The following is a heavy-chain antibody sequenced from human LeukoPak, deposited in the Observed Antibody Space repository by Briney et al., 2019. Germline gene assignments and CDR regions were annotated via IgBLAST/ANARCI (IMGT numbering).Heavy chain of an antibody. V-gene: IGHV3-15*07. CDR3: STTYYYDSSEGY. CDR2: IKSKTDGGTT. J-gene: IGHJ4*02. D-gene: IGHD3-22*01. CDR1: GFTFSNAW. Sequence: GGSLRLSCAASGFTFSNAWMNWVRQAPGKGLEWVGRIKSKTDGGTTGYAAPVKGRFTISRDDSKNTLYLQMNSLKTEDTAVYYCSTTYYYDSSEGYWGQGTLVTVSS.